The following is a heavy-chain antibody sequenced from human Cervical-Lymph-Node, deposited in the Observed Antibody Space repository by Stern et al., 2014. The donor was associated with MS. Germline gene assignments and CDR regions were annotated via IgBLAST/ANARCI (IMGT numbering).Heavy chain of an antibody. J-gene: IGHJ4*02. Sequence: VQMVESGPGLVKPSETLSLTCTVSGASISSYYWNWIRQPPGKGLEGIGYIYYTGTTNYNPSLKGRVAISLDTSKNQFSLILRSVSAADTAVYYCARKSLSMDHYFDSWGQGTLVTVSS. D-gene: IGHD2-2*03. CDR1: GASISSYY. CDR2: IYYTGTT. V-gene: IGHV4-59*01. CDR3: ARKSLSMDHYFDS.